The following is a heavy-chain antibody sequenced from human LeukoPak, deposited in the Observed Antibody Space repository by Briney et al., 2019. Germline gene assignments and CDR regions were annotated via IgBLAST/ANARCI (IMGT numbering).Heavy chain of an antibody. CDR2: IYTSGST. Sequence: PSQTLSLTRTVSGGSISSGGYYWSWIRQPAGKGLEWIGRIYTSGSTNYNPSLKSRVTISADTSKNQFSLKLSSVTAADTAVYYCARGTREAVAGRQRYWFDPWGQGTLVTVSS. J-gene: IGHJ5*02. CDR1: GGSISSGGYY. D-gene: IGHD6-19*01. V-gene: IGHV4-61*02. CDR3: ARGTREAVAGRQRYWFDP.